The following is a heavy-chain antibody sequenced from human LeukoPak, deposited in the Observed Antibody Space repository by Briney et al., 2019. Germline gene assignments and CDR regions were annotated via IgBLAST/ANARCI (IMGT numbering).Heavy chain of an antibody. CDR1: GGSFSGYY. CDR3: AGIWLGNNAFDI. J-gene: IGHJ3*02. V-gene: IGHV4-34*01. CDR2: INHDGST. Sequence: PSETLSLTCAVYGGSFSGYYWSWVRQPPEKGLEWIGEINHDGSTTYNPSLKSRVSISVETSRSQFSLKLSFVTAADTAMYYCAGIWLGNNAFDIWGRGTMVTISS. D-gene: IGHD3-10*01.